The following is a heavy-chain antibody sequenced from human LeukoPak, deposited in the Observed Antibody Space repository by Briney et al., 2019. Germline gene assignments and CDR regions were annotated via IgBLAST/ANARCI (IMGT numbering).Heavy chain of an antibody. CDR1: GLTFSRYD. CDR2: ISYDGNNK. V-gene: IGHV3-30*18. CDR3: AKVLYGDHSYFDY. Sequence: QPGGSLRLSCAASGLTFSRYDMHWVRQAPGKGLEWVAAISYDGNNKYYADSVKGRFTISRDNSKNTLYVQMNSLRPEDTAVYYCAKVLYGDHSYFDYWGQGTLVTVSS. J-gene: IGHJ4*02. D-gene: IGHD4-17*01.